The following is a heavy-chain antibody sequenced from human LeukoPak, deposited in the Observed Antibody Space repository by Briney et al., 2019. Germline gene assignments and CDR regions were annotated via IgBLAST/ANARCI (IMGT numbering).Heavy chain of an antibody. CDR3: ARGLVLATDDAFDI. CDR2: IWDTEIT. CDR1: GGSLRSYF. J-gene: IGHJ3*02. Sequence: SETLSLTRTVSGGSLRSYFWSWLRQPPGKGPEWIGYIWDTEITDYNPSLKSRVTISLDTSKNHFSLKLRSVTAADTALYFCARGLVLATDDAFDIWGQGTLVTVSS. V-gene: IGHV4-59*01. D-gene: IGHD5-12*01.